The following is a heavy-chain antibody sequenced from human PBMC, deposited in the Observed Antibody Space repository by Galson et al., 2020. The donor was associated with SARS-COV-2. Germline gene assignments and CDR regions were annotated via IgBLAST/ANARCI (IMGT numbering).Heavy chain of an antibody. CDR3: ARAVGTAAVYYWYFDL. V-gene: IGHV3-21*01. CDR1: GLTFSTCT. D-gene: IGHD6-25*01. CDR2: MSSSGTQI. J-gene: IGHJ2*01. Sequence: GGSLRLSCAASGLTFSTCTMNWVRQAPGKGPEWLSSMSSSGTQIYYAASVRGRFTISRDNARNSLYLQMNSLRDEDTAVYYCARAVGTAAVYYWYFDLWGRGTLVTVSS.